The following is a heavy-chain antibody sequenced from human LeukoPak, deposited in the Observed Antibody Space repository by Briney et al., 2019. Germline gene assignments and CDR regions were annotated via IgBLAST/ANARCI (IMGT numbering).Heavy chain of an antibody. CDR2: IGGSSTSI. V-gene: IGHV3-21*06. D-gene: IGHD1-1*01. CDR1: RFTFSTYA. Sequence: GGSLRLSCAASRFTFSTYAMNWVRQAPGKGREWVSSIGGSSTSIYYADSVKGRFTISRDNAKNSLYLQMNSLRAEDTAVYYCGRETMEAFDIWGQGTMVTVS. J-gene: IGHJ3*02. CDR3: GRETMEAFDI.